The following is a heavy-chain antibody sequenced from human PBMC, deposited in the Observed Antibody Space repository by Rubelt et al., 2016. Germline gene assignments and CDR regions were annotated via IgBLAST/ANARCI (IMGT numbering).Heavy chain of an antibody. CDR2: IRAYNGNT. CDR1: GYTFTSYG. D-gene: IGHD1-7*01. CDR3: ARDLPPFRRYNWNFPLDY. Sequence: QVQLVQSGAEVKKPGASVKVSCKASGYTFTSYGISWVRQAPGQGLEWMGWIRAYNGNTNYAQKHQVRSTMTKETTTSNACMELRSLRSDDTAVYYCARDLPPFRRYNWNFPLDYWGQGTLVTVSS. V-gene: IGHV1-18*01. J-gene: IGHJ4*02.